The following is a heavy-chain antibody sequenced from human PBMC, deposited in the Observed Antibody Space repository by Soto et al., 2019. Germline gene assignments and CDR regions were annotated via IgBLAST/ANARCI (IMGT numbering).Heavy chain of an antibody. Sequence: QITLKESGPTLVKPTQTLTLTCTLSGLSLSTSGVGVGWIRQPPGKALEWLALIYWDDNKRYSPSHKSRPTMTKDTSKHQLGLTVTNMDPVDPATSYCVAVGSASKAAFAYWAQGTLVTVSS. CDR3: VAVGSASKAAFAY. CDR2: IYWDDNK. D-gene: IGHD6-19*01. J-gene: IGHJ4*02. CDR1: GLSLSTSGVG. V-gene: IGHV2-5*02.